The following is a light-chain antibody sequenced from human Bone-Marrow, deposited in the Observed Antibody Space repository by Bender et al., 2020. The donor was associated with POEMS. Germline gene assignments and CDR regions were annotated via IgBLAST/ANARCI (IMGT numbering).Light chain of an antibody. V-gene: IGLV1-40*01. CDR3: CSFAGIAYWV. CDR2: ADD. CDR1: RSNIGAGYY. Sequence: QSVLTQPPSVSGAPGQRVTISCTGSRSNIGAGYYVHWYQHLPGTAPKLLIYADDNRPSGVPERFSGSKSGSSASLAITGLQAEDEADYYCCSFAGIAYWVFGGGTKVTVL. J-gene: IGLJ3*02.